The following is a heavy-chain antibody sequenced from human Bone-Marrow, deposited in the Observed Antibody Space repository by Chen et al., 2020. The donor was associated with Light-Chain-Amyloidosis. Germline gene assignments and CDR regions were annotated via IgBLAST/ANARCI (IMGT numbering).Heavy chain of an antibody. V-gene: IGHV3-23*04. CDR1: GFTFSNYA. CDR2: ARGGDGPT. CDR3: AKDRCTSISCSDFDY. Sequence: VQLVESGGGLVQPGGSLRLPCVGLGFTFSNYAMTWVRQAPGKGLEWVSVARGGDGPTYYADAVRGRFTIYRDNSKNTLYLQMNSLRAEDTAVYYCAKDRCTSISCSDFDYWGQGTLVTVSS. J-gene: IGHJ4*02. D-gene: IGHD2-2*01.